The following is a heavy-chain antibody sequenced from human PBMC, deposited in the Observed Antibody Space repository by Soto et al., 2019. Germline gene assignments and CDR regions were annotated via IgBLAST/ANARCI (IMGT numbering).Heavy chain of an antibody. CDR2: ITSNGGST. CDR1: GFTFSSYV. V-gene: IGHV3-64D*06. Sequence: GGSPRLSCSASGFTFSSYVMNWVRQAPGKGLEYVSGITSNGGSTFYADSVKGRFIISRDNSQNTVYLQMSSLTTADTAVYYCLVASAAYWGQGT. CDR3: LVASAAY. D-gene: IGHD6-13*01. J-gene: IGHJ4*02.